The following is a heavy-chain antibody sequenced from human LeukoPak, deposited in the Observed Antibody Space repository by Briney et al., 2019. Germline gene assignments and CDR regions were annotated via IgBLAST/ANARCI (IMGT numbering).Heavy chain of an antibody. CDR1: GLTFSSYA. J-gene: IGHJ3*02. CDR2: IIGSTGTT. D-gene: IGHD6-19*01. CDR3: ARGGSSGWYAFDI. Sequence: GGSLRLSCAASGLTFSSYARSWVRQAPGKGLGWVSAIIGSTGTTFYAGSVKGRFTISRENSMDTLFLQMNSLRAEDTAVYYCARGGSSGWYAFDIWGQGTMVTVSS. V-gene: IGHV3-23*01.